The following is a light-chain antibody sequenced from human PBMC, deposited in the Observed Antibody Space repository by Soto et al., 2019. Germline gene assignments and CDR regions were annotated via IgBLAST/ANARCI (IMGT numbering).Light chain of an antibody. J-gene: IGLJ1*01. CDR1: SSNIGNNF. CDR3: GTWDSSLGAYV. CDR2: ENN. Sequence: QSVLTQPPSVSAAPGQKVTISCSGGSSNIGNNFVSWYQQLPGTAPKLLIYENNKRPSGIPDRFSGSKSGTSATLGITGLQTGDEADYYCGTWDSSLGAYVFGTGTKVT. V-gene: IGLV1-51*02.